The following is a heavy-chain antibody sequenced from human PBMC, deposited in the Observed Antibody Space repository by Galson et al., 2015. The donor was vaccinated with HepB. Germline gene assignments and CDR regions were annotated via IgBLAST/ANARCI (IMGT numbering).Heavy chain of an antibody. V-gene: IGHV4-38-2*02. J-gene: IGHJ5*02. CDR3: AREGYGVVVVTKNWFDP. Sequence: ETLSLTCTVSGYSISSGYYWGWIRQPPGKGLEWIGSICHSGSTYYNPSLKSRVTISVDTSKNQFSLKLSSVTAADTAVYYCAREGYGVVVVTKNWFDPWGQGTLVTVSS. CDR1: GYSISSGYY. D-gene: IGHD3-22*01. CDR2: ICHSGST.